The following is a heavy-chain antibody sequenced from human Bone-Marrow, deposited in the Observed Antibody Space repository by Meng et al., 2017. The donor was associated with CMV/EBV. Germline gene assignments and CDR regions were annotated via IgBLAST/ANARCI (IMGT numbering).Heavy chain of an antibody. CDR2: IRRDGSYI. J-gene: IGHJ4*02. CDR3: ARVNYDSSGFYFDY. V-gene: IGHV3-21*01. Sequence: GESLKISCAASGFTFSSYSMNWVRQAPGKGLEWVSSIRRDGSYINYEDSLVGRFTVSRDNARNSLYLQMNSLRVEDTAVYYCARVNYDSSGFYFDYWGQGTLVTVSS. CDR1: GFTFSSYS. D-gene: IGHD3-22*01.